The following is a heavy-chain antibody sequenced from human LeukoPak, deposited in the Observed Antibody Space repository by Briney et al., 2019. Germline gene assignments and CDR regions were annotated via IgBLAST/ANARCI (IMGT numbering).Heavy chain of an antibody. Sequence: PGGSLRLSCAASGFTFSSYAMSWVRQAPGKGLGWVAVISYDGSNEYYADSVKGRFTISRDNSKNTLYLQMNSLKAEDTAVYYCAKDLKEYCSGGSCYPGDYWGQGTLVTVSS. CDR2: ISYDGSNE. J-gene: IGHJ4*02. CDR1: GFTFSSYA. V-gene: IGHV3-30*18. CDR3: AKDLKEYCSGGSCYPGDY. D-gene: IGHD2-15*01.